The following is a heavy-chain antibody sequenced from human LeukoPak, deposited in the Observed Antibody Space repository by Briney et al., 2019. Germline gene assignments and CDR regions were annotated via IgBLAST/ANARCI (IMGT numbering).Heavy chain of an antibody. Sequence: PGGSLRLSCAASGFTFSDYYMSWIRRAPGKGLEWVSYISGSTGYTNYADSVKGRFTISRDNAKNSLFLHMNSLRAEDTAVYYCARTNSGYDSFDYWGQGTLVTVSS. J-gene: IGHJ4*02. CDR3: ARTNSGYDSFDY. CDR2: ISGSTGYT. CDR1: GFTFSDYY. V-gene: IGHV3-11*03. D-gene: IGHD5-12*01.